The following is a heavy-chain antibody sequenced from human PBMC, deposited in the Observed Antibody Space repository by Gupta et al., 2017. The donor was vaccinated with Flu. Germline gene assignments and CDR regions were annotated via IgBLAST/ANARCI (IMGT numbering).Heavy chain of an antibody. J-gene: IGHJ3*02. Sequence: GQGLEWMGGIIPIFGTANYAQKFQGRVTITADKSTSTAYMELSSLRSEDTAVYYCARDYDFWSGPKGVAFDIWGQGTMVTVSS. D-gene: IGHD3-3*01. CDR3: ARDYDFWSGPKGVAFDI. CDR2: IIPIFGTA. V-gene: IGHV1-69*06.